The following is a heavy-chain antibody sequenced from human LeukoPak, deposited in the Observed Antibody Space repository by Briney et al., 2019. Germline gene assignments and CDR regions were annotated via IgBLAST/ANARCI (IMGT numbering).Heavy chain of an antibody. D-gene: IGHD2-21*02. V-gene: IGHV1-18*01. J-gene: IGHJ4*02. CDR1: GYTFTSYG. CDR2: ISAYNGNT. Sequence: ASVKVSCKASGYTFTSYGISWMRQAPGQGLEWMGWISAYNGNTNYAQKLQGRVTMTTDTSTSTAYMELRSLRSDDTAVYYCARYCGGDCYSGFDYWGQGTLVTVSS. CDR3: ARYCGGDCYSGFDY.